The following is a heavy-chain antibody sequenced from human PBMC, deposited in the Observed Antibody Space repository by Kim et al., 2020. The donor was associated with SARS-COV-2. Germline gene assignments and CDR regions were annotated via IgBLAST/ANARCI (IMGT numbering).Heavy chain of an antibody. D-gene: IGHD5-18*01. CDR3: ARGGYSDTRGSNDAFDI. CDR2: INPISGGT. CDR1: GYSFTGYY. V-gene: IGHV1-2*05. Sequence: ASVKVSCKASGYSFTGYYIHWVRQAPGQGLEWMGRINPISGGTNYAQKFQGRVTMTRDTSITTAYMELSSRRSDDTVVYYCARGGYSDTRGSNDAFDIWGQGTKVTVSS. J-gene: IGHJ3*02.